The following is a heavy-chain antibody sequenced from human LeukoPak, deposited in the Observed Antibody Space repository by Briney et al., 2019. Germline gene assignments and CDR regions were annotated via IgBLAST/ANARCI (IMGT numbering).Heavy chain of an antibody. D-gene: IGHD6-6*01. Sequence: SETLSLTCTVSGGSISGYYWSWIRQPPGKGLEWLGYIYYTGSTTYNPSLKSRVTMSADTSKNQFSLNLNSVTAADTAVYYCARRHVEYSSSSDPYYFDYWGQGTLVTVSS. J-gene: IGHJ4*02. CDR2: IYYTGST. V-gene: IGHV4-59*01. CDR1: GGSISGYY. CDR3: ARRHVEYSSSSDPYYFDY.